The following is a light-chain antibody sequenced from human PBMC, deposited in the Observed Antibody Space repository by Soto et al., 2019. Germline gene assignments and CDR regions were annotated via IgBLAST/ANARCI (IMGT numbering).Light chain of an antibody. Sequence: DIQMTQSTSSLSASVGDRVTITCRASQTISSWLAWYQQKPGKAPKLLIYKASTLKSGVPSRFSGSGSGTEFALTISSLQPDDFATYYCQQSYSTPRTFGQGTKVDI. CDR2: KAS. V-gene: IGKV1-5*03. J-gene: IGKJ1*01. CDR1: QTISSW. CDR3: QQSYSTPRT.